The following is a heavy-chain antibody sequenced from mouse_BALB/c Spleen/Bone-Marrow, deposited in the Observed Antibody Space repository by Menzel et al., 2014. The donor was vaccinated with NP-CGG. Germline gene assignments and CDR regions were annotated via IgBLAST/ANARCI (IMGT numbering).Heavy chain of an antibody. CDR3: AREGGLRRGDYYAMDY. D-gene: IGHD2-4*01. CDR1: GHTFSAYV. J-gene: IGHJ4*01. Sequence: VQLQQSGPELVKPGASVKMSCKASGHTFSAYVMHWVQQKPGQGLEWIGYINPYNDGTKYNEKFKGKATLTSDKSSSTAYMELSSLTSEDSAVYYCAREGGLRRGDYYAMDYWGQGTSVTVSS. V-gene: IGHV1-14*01. CDR2: INPYNDGT.